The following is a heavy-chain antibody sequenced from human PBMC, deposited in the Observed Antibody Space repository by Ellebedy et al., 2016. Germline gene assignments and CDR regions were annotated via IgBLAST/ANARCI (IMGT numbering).Heavy chain of an antibody. D-gene: IGHD2-15*01. J-gene: IGHJ4*02. V-gene: IGHV3-9*01. CDR3: AKDMKVRCNGVPCYWIFDH. CDR1: GFTFGDYA. Sequence: GGSLRLSCEASGFTFGDYAMYWVRQAPGKGLEWVSGISWNSGDVGYGHSVKGRFTISRDNAKNSLYLHMNSLRAEDTAYYYCAKDMKVRCNGVPCYWIFDHWGQGTLVTVSS. CDR2: ISWNSGDV.